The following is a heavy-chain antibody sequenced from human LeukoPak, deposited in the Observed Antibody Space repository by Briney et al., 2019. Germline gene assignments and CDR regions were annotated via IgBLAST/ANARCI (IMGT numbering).Heavy chain of an antibody. Sequence: GGSLRLSCAASGFTFSGYSMSWVRQAPGKGLEWVSYISSSSNIYYADSVKGRFTISRDNAKNSLYLQMNSLRAGDTAVYYCARSRGGDYYDSSGSYYFDYWGQGTLVTVSS. CDR1: GFTFSGYS. CDR3: ARSRGGDYYDSSGSYYFDY. V-gene: IGHV3-48*04. CDR2: ISSSSNI. J-gene: IGHJ4*02. D-gene: IGHD3-22*01.